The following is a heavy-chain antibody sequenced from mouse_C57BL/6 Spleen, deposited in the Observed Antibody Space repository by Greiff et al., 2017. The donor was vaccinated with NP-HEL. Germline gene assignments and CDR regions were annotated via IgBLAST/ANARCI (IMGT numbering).Heavy chain of an antibody. J-gene: IGHJ2*01. Sequence: EVMLVESGGDLVKPGGSLKLSCAASGFTFSSYGMSWVRQTPDNRLEWVATISSGGGYTYYPDSVNGRFTISRDNAKNTLYLQMSSLKSEDTAMYYCARRLTPFDYWGQGTTLTVSS. CDR2: ISSGGGYT. V-gene: IGHV5-6*01. D-gene: IGHD3-2*02. CDR3: ARRLTPFDY. CDR1: GFTFSSYG.